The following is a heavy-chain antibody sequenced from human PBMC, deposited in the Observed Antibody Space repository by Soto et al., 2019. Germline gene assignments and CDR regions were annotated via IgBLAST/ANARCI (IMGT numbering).Heavy chain of an antibody. V-gene: IGHV3-30-3*01. Sequence: PGGSLRLSCAASGFTFSSYAMHWVRQAPGKGLEWVAVISYDGSNKYYADSVKVRFTISRDNSKNTLYLQMNSLRAEDTAVYYCARDLVWAAAGNGWGQGTLVTVSS. CDR3: ARDLVWAAAGNG. CDR1: GFTFSSYA. CDR2: ISYDGSNK. J-gene: IGHJ4*02. D-gene: IGHD6-13*01.